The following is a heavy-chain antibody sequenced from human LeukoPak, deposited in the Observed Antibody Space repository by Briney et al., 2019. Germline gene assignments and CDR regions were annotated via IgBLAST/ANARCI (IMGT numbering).Heavy chain of an antibody. CDR1: GGSISSSSYY. Sequence: SETLSLTCTVSGGSISSSSYYWGWIRQPPGKGLEWIGSIYYSGSTYYNPSLKSRVTISVDTSKNQFSLKLSSVTAADKAVSYCARVTYYAFCGGYSSNFDYWGQGTLVNVSS. D-gene: IGHD3-3*01. V-gene: IGHV4-39*01. CDR3: ARVTYYAFCGGYSSNFDY. J-gene: IGHJ4*02. CDR2: IYYSGST.